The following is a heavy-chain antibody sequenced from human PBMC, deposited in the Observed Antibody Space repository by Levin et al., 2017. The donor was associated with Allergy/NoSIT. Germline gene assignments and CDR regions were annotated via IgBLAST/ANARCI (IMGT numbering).Heavy chain of an antibody. V-gene: IGHV3-23*01. J-gene: IGHJ6*02. D-gene: IGHD1-26*01. Sequence: GESLKISCAASGFTFSSYVMSWVRQAPGKGLEWVSSISAGGSSTYYADSVKGRFTISRDNSKNTLYLQMNSLRAEDTAVYYCAKYVGSTQASGLDVWGQGTTVTVSS. CDR2: ISAGGSST. CDR1: GFTFSSYV. CDR3: AKYVGSTQASGLDV.